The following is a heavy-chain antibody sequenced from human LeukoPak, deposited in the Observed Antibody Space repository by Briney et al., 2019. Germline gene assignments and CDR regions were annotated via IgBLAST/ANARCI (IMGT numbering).Heavy chain of an antibody. CDR3: ARGGGSGWYGRDWFDP. CDR1: GGSFSSYY. D-gene: IGHD6-19*01. V-gene: IGHV4-4*07. CDR2: IYTSGST. J-gene: IGHJ5*02. Sequence: PSETLSLTCTVSGGSFSSYYWSWIRQPAGKGLEWIGRIYTSGSTNYNPSLKSRVTISVDTSKNQFSLKLSSVTAADTAVYYCARGGGSGWYGRDWFDPWGQGTLVTVSS.